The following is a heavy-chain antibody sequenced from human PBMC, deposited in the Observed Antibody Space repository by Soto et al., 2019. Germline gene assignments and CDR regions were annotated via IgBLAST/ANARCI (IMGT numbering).Heavy chain of an antibody. CDR3: ARKILVSTNRPNYWYFDL. J-gene: IGHJ2*01. D-gene: IGHD2-21*01. V-gene: IGHV3-23*01. CDR1: GFTFINDA. Sequence: EVQVLESGGGLVQPGGSLRLSCAGSGFTFINDAMNWVRQAPGKGLEWVSSISGGGDAAFFPDSVRGRFTISRDNSKNTVTLQMNSLGVDDTAVYYCARKILVSTNRPNYWYFDLWGRGTLVTVSS. CDR2: ISGGGDAA.